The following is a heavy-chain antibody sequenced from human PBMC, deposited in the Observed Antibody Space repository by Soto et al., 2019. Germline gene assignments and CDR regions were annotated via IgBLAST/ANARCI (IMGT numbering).Heavy chain of an antibody. CDR1: GYTFTSYD. V-gene: IGHV1-8*01. CDR2: RNPNSANT. Sequence: QVQLVQSGAEVKKPGASVKVSCKASGYTFTSYDINWVRQATGQGLEWMGWRNPNSANTGYAQKFQGSVTMPRNNSICTAYMELGSARSAATDLYYCAREGARGMDVWGQGTTVTVSS. J-gene: IGHJ6*02. CDR3: AREGARGMDV. D-gene: IGHD3-16*01.